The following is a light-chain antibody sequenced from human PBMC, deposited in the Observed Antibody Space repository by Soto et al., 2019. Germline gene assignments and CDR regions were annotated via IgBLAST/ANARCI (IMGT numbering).Light chain of an antibody. CDR1: SNDIGTYDY. CDR3: TAFSANRVYL. Sequence: QSVLTQPISVSWSPGQSITISCTGNSNDIGTYDYVCWYQQHPGKAPRLLIHGVHNRSPGISGRFSASKSGLSASLNISGLQAEDEADYYCTAFSANRVYLFGPGTKVTDL. CDR2: GVH. J-gene: IGLJ1*01. V-gene: IGLV2-14*01.